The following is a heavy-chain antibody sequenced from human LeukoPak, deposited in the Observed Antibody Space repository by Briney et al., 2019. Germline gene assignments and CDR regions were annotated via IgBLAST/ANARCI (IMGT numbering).Heavy chain of an antibody. CDR3: ARGAINHVDIVATIYDY. J-gene: IGHJ4*02. V-gene: IGHV1-69*01. CDR2: IIPIFGTA. CDR1: GGTFSSYA. Sequence: SVKVSCKASGGTFSSYAISWVRQAPGQGLEWMGGIIPIFGTANYAQKFQGRVTITADESTGTAYMELSSLRSEDTAVYYCARGAINHVDIVATIYDYWGQGTLVTVSS. D-gene: IGHD5-12*01.